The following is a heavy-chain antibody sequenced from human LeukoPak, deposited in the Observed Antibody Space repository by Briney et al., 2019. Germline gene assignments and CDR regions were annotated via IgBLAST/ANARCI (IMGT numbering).Heavy chain of an antibody. J-gene: IGHJ5*02. D-gene: IGHD3-10*01. CDR2: IYHSGST. V-gene: IGHV4-38-2*02. CDR1: GYSISSGYY. Sequence: SETLSLTCTVSGYSISSGYYWGWIRQPPGKGLEWIGSIYHSGSTYYNPSLKSRVTISVDTSKNQFSLKLSSVTAADTAVYYCASSLLWFGELTHLRYNWFDPWGQGTLVTVSS. CDR3: ASSLLWFGELTHLRYNWFDP.